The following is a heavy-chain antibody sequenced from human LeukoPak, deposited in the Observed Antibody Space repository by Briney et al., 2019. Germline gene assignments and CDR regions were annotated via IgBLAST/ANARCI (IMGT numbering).Heavy chain of an antibody. V-gene: IGHV3-23*01. CDR3: AKQYCSGNTCHSEDY. CDR1: GFIFSTYA. J-gene: IGHJ4*02. CDR2: ISSSGSNT. D-gene: IGHD2-15*01. Sequence: PGGSLRLSCAASGFIFSTYAMSWVRQTPGKGLEWVSAISSSGSNTYYPDSVKGRFTISRDNSYNTLYLQMNSLRAEDTAVYYCAKQYCSGNTCHSEDYWGQGTLVTVSS.